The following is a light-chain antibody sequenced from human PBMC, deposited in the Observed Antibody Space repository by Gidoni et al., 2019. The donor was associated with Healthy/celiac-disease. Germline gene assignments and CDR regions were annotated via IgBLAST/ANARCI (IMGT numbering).Light chain of an antibody. V-gene: IGKV3-15*01. CDR2: GAS. J-gene: IGKJ3*01. CDR1: QSVSSN. Sequence: EIVMTQSPATLSVSPGERATLSCRASQSVSSNLAWYQQKPGQAPRLLIYGASTRATGIPARFSGSGSGTEFTLTISSLQSEDFAGYYCQQYNNWPSITFXRXTKVDIK. CDR3: QQYNNWPSIT.